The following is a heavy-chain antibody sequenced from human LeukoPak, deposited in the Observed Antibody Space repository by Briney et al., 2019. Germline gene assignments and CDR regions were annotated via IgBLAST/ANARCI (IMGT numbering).Heavy chain of an antibody. V-gene: IGHV4-59*08. CDR2: IYHSGST. Sequence: SETLSLSCTVSGGSMNHYYWSWIRQPPGKGLEWIGYIYHSGSTYYNPSLKSRVTISVDRSKNQFSLKLSSVTAADTAVYYCARHLELEGFDYWGQGTLVTVSS. CDR1: GGSMNHYY. D-gene: IGHD1-7*01. J-gene: IGHJ4*02. CDR3: ARHLELEGFDY.